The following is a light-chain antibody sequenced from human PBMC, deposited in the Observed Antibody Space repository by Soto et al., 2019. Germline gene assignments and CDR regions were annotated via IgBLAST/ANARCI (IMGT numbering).Light chain of an antibody. Sequence: DIQMTQSPSSLSASVGDRVTISCRASQTIHNYLNWYQQKPGTAPKVLIYGASTLHTGVPSRFSGSGSGTDFTLTISGLQPEDLATYYCQQSYHTPRTFGQGTKVAIK. J-gene: IGKJ1*01. V-gene: IGKV1-39*01. CDR3: QQSYHTPRT. CDR2: GAS. CDR1: QTIHNY.